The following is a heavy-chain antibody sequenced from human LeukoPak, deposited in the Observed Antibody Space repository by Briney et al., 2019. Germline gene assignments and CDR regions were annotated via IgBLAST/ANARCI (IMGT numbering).Heavy chain of an antibody. J-gene: IGHJ3*02. CDR1: GGSISSSNYY. V-gene: IGHV4-39*01. Sequence: TSETLSLTCTVSGGSISSSNYYWGWIRQPPGKGLEWIGNIYYSGSTYYNPSLKSRVTISVDTSKNQFSLKLTSVTAADTAVYYCATHEGRLRYDAFDIWGQGTMVTVSS. D-gene: IGHD4-17*01. CDR3: ATHEGRLRYDAFDI. CDR2: IYYSGST.